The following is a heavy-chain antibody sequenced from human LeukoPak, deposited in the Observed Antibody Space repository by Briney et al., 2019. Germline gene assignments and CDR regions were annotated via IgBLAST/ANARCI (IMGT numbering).Heavy chain of an antibody. D-gene: IGHD6-19*01. J-gene: IGHJ4*02. CDR1: GGSITSYY. CDR2: IHYSGST. CDR3: ARSSSGWPSDYYFDY. V-gene: IGHV4-59*08. Sequence: SETLSLTCTVSGGSITSYYWSWIRQPPGKGPEWIGYIHYSGSTDYNPSLKSRVTISVDTSKDQFSLKLSSVTAADTAVYYCARSSSGWPSDYYFDYWGQGTLVTVSS.